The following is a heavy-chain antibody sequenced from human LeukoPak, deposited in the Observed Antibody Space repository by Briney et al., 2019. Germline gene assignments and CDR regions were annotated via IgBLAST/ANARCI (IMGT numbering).Heavy chain of an antibody. J-gene: IGHJ4*02. V-gene: IGHV4-31*03. D-gene: IGHD4-23*01. CDR2: TSYSEGT. CDR3: AGATVVPPWLRY. Sequence: TSETLSLTCTVSGGSVSRGGYYWNWIRQPPGKGLEWIGFTSYSEGTYYNPSLMSRITISVDRSQNQFSLKLSSVTAADTAVYYCAGATVVPPWLRYWGQGTLVTVSS. CDR1: GGSVSRGGYY.